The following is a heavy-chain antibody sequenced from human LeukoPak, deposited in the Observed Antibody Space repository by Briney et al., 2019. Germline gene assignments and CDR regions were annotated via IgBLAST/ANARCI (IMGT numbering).Heavy chain of an antibody. Sequence: GGSLRLSCAASGFTFSSYAMSWVRQAPGKGLEWVSAISGSGGSTYHADSVKGRFTISRDNSKNTLYLQMNSLRAEDTAVYYCAKAPRIAAAGKDFDYWGQGTLVTVSS. CDR1: GFTFSSYA. CDR3: AKAPRIAAAGKDFDY. V-gene: IGHV3-23*01. J-gene: IGHJ4*02. CDR2: ISGSGGST. D-gene: IGHD6-13*01.